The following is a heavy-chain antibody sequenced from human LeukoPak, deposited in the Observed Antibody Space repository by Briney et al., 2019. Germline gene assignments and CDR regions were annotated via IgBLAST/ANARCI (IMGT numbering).Heavy chain of an antibody. J-gene: IGHJ4*02. CDR3: ARDYGGTFDY. V-gene: IGHV4-31*03. D-gene: IGHD4-23*01. Sequence: SETLSLTCTVSGGSISSGGYYWSWIRQHPGKGLEWIGYIYYSGSTYFNPSLKSRVTISVDTSKNQFSLKLSSVTAADTAVYYCARDYGGTFDYWGQGTLVTVSS. CDR2: IYYSGST. CDR1: GGSISSGGYY.